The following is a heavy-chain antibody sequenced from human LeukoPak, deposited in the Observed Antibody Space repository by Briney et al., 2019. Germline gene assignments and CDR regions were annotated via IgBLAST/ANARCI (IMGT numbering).Heavy chain of an antibody. CDR3: ARLRYCSSTSCRPTYYYYYYMDV. CDR2: IYYSGST. V-gene: IGHV4-59*05. D-gene: IGHD2-2*01. CDR1: GGSISSYY. Sequence: SETLSLTCTVSGGSISSYYWSWIRQPAGKGLEWIGSIYYSGSTYYNSSLKSRVTISVDTSKNQFSLKLSSVTAADTAVYYCARLRYCSSTSCRPTYYYYYYMDVWGKGTTVTVSS. J-gene: IGHJ6*03.